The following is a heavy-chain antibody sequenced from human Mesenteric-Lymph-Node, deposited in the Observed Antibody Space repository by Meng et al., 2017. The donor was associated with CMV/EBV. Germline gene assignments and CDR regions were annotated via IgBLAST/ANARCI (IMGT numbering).Heavy chain of an antibody. J-gene: IGHJ2*01. V-gene: IGHV4-61*01. D-gene: IGHD2-2*02. Sequence: SGVSVSSDNDYWNWIRQPPGEGLECIGYISYIGSTTYNPYHKNRVTISLDTSKNQFSLNRRSVTTADTAVYYCARAGIPQTSGYFDLWGRGTLVTVSS. CDR1: GVSVSSDNDY. CDR2: ISYIGST. CDR3: ARAGIPQTSGYFDL.